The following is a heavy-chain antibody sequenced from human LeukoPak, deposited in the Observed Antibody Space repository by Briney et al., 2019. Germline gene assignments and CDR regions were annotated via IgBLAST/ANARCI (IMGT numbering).Heavy chain of an antibody. V-gene: IGHV3-23*01. Sequence: GGSLRLSCAASGFTFSSYAMSWVRQAPGKRLEWVSAISGSGGSTYYADSVKGRFTISRDNSKNTLYLQMNSLRAEDTAVYYCAKCRGYDFWSGYPVPLDYWGQGTLVTVSS. CDR3: AKCRGYDFWSGYPVPLDY. J-gene: IGHJ4*02. CDR1: GFTFSSYA. CDR2: ISGSGGST. D-gene: IGHD3-3*01.